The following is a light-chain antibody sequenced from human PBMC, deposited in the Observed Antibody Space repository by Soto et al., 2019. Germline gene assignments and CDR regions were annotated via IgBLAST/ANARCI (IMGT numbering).Light chain of an antibody. V-gene: IGLV2-14*01. Sequence: HSVLTQTAPVSGSPGQSITISCTGTSSDVGGYKHVSWYQQHPGKAPKLMIYEVSNRPSGISIRFSGSKSGNTASLTISGLQAEDEADYYCSSHTSSNTLVFGTGTKVTV. CDR3: SSHTSSNTLV. CDR2: EVS. CDR1: SSDVGGYKH. J-gene: IGLJ1*01.